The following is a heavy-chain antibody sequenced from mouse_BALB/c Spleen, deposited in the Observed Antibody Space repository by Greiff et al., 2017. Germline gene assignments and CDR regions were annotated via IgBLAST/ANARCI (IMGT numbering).Heavy chain of an antibody. CDR1: GFNIKDTY. D-gene: IGHD2-4*01. Sequence: VQLQQSGAELVKPGASVKLSCTASGFNIKDTYMHWVKQRPEQGLEWIGRIDPANGNTKYDPKFQGKATITADTSSNTAYLQLSSLTSEDTAVYYCARRYDDEDYFDYWGQGTTLTVSS. V-gene: IGHV14-3*02. J-gene: IGHJ2*01. CDR2: IDPANGNT. CDR3: ARRYDDEDYFDY.